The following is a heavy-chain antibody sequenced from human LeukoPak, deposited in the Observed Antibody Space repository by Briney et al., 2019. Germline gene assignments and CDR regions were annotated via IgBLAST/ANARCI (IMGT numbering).Heavy chain of an antibody. D-gene: IGHD5-18*01. J-gene: IGHJ6*03. CDR1: GFTFSSYA. CDR2: ISGSGGST. V-gene: IGHV3-23*01. CDR3: AKGSGYRYGYDYYYYMDV. Sequence: GGSLRLSCAASGFTFSSYAMSWVRQAPGKGLEWVSAISGSGGSTYYADSVKGRFTISRDNSKNTLYLQMNSLRAEGTAVYYCAKGSGYRYGYDYYYYMDVWGKGTTVTVSS.